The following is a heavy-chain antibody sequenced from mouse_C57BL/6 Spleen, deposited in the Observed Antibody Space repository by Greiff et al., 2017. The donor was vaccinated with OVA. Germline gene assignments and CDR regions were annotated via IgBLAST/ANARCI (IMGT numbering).Heavy chain of an antibody. CDR1: GFTFSDAW. CDR3: TRSNWANYAMDY. D-gene: IGHD4-1*01. Sequence: EVKVEESGGGLVQPGGSMKLSCAASGFTFSDAWMDWVRQSPEKGLEWVAEIRNKANNHATYYAESVKGRFTISRDDSKSSVYLQMNSLRAEDTGIYYCTRSNWANYAMDYWGQGTSVTVSS. CDR2: IRNKANNHAT. V-gene: IGHV6-6*01. J-gene: IGHJ4*01.